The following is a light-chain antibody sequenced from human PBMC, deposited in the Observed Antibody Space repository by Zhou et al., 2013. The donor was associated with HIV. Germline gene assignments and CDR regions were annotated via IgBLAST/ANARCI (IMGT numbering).Light chain of an antibody. CDR1: ENIRSG. J-gene: IGKJ3*01. Sequence: DIQMTQSPSTLSASVGDRVTITCRASENIRSGLAWYQQKPRKAPKLLIYLGSNRASGVPDRFSGSGSGTDFTLKISRVEAEDVGVYYCMQALQTPLTFGPGTKVDIK. CDR2: LGS. CDR3: MQALQTPLT. V-gene: IGKV1-5*03.